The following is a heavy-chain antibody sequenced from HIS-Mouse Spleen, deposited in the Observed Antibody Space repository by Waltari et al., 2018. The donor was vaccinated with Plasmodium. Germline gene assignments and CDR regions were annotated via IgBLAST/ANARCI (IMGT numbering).Heavy chain of an antibody. D-gene: IGHD3-3*01. CDR1: GGSISSSSYY. CDR3: ARQLAYYDFWSGYSRGYYFDY. J-gene: IGHJ4*02. CDR2: SYYSGST. Sequence: QLQLQESGPGLVKPSATLSLTCTVSGGSISSSSYYWGCIRHPSGKGLEWLGSSYYSGSTYYNPSLKSRVTISVDTSKNQFSLKLSSVTAADTAVYYCARQLAYYDFWSGYSRGYYFDYWGQGTLVTVSS. V-gene: IGHV4-39*01.